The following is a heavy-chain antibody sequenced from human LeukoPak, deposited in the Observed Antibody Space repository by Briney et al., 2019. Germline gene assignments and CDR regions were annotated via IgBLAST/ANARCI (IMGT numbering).Heavy chain of an antibody. J-gene: IGHJ6*02. CDR1: GFTFAIHA. V-gene: IGHV3-21*01. Sequence: GGSLRLSCAASGFTFAIHAMTWVRQAPGKGLEWVSSISSSSSYKYYADSVKGRFTISRDNAKNSLYLQMNSLRAEDTAVYYCARDGPYRRTSMDVWGQGTTVTVSS. D-gene: IGHD2-2*02. CDR3: ARDGPYRRTSMDV. CDR2: ISSSSSYK.